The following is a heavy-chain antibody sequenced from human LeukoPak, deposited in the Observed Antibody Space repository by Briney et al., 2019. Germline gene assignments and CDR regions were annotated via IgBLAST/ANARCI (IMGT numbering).Heavy chain of an antibody. CDR2: IFPGDSDT. CDR1: GYSFTRYW. CDR3: AGTYSSGWFHFDY. J-gene: IGHJ4*02. V-gene: IGHV5-51*01. D-gene: IGHD6-19*01. Sequence: GESLKISCKGSGYSFTRYWIAWVRQMPGKGLEWMGTIFPGDSDTRYSPSLQGQVTISADKSISTAYLQWSSLKASDTAMYYCAGTYSSGWFHFDYWGQGTLVTVSS.